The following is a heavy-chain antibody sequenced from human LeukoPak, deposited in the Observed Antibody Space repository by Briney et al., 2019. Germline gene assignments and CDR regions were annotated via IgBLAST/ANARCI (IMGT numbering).Heavy chain of an antibody. CDR3: ARVKYCSSTSCHHFGDY. J-gene: IGHJ4*02. V-gene: IGHV3-11*04. D-gene: IGHD2-2*01. CDR2: ISSSGSTI. Sequence: GGSLRLPCAASGFTFSDYYMSWIRQAPGKGLEWVSYISSSGSTIYYADSVKGRFTISRDNAKNSLYLQMNSLRAEDTAVYYCARVKYCSSTSCHHFGDYWGQGTLVTVSS. CDR1: GFTFSDYY.